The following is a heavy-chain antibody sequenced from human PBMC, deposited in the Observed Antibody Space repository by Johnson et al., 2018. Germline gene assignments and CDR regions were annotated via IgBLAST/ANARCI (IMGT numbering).Heavy chain of an antibody. CDR2: ISSSGSTI. CDR3: ACEGSGYDQKDYYYYGMDV. D-gene: IGHD5-12*01. CDR1: GFTFSDYY. J-gene: IGHJ6*02. V-gene: IGHV3-11*01. Sequence: QVQLQESGGGLVQXGGSXRLXCAASGFTFSDYYMSWIRQAPGKGLEWVSYISSSGSTIYYADSVKGRFTISRDNAKNSLYLQMNSLKAGETAGYYGACEGSGYDQKDYYYYGMDVWGQGNTVTVSS.